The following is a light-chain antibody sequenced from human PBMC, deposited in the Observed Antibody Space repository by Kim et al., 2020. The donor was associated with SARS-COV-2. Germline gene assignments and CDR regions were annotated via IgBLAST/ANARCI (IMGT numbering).Light chain of an antibody. J-gene: IGKJ1*01. CDR2: DAS. Sequence: ASVGDRVTITCRASHNTNNYLNWFQQKPGKAPRLLISDASNLRSGVPSRFSGSGSGTDFSLTISSLQPADFATYYCQQSYSTSWTFGQGTKVDIK. CDR3: QQSYSTSWT. CDR1: HNTNNY. V-gene: IGKV1-39*01.